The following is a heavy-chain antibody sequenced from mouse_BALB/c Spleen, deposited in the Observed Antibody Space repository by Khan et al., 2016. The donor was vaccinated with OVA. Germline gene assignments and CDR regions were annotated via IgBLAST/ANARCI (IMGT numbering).Heavy chain of an antibody. Sequence: EVELVESGGDLVKPGGSLKLSCAASGFTFSNYGMSWVRQTPDKRLEWVATISSSITYTYYPDSVKGRFTISRNNAKNTLYLQMSSLKSEDTAMYYCASHLTGSFAYWGQGTLVTVAA. V-gene: IGHV5-6*01. CDR2: ISSSITYT. D-gene: IGHD4-1*01. J-gene: IGHJ3*01. CDR3: ASHLTGSFAY. CDR1: GFTFSNYG.